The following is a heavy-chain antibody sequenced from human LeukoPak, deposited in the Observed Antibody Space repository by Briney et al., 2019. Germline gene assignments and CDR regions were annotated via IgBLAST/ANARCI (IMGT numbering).Heavy chain of an antibody. CDR3: ARVARTHEIAAADGY. CDR2: IYHSGST. D-gene: IGHD6-13*01. CDR1: GYSISSGYY. J-gene: IGHJ4*02. V-gene: IGHV4-38-2*02. Sequence: PSETLSLTCTVSGYSISSGYYWGWIRQPPGKGLEWIGSIYHSGSTYYNPSLKSRVTISVDTSKNQFSLKLSSVTAADTAVYYCARVARTHEIAAADGYWGQGTLVTVSS.